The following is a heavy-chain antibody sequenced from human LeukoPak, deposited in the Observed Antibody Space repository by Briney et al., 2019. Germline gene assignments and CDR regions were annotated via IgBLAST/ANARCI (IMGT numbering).Heavy chain of an antibody. CDR1: GVTFSSYE. D-gene: IGHD6-19*01. CDR2: ISSSGSTI. V-gene: IGHV3-48*03. CDR3: ARAEQWLANFDY. J-gene: IGHJ4*02. Sequence: GGSLRLSCAASGVTFSSYEMNWVRQAPGKGLEWVSYISSSGSTIYYADSVKGRFTISRDNAKNSLYLQMNSLRAEDTAVYYCARAEQWLANFDYWGQGTLVTVSS.